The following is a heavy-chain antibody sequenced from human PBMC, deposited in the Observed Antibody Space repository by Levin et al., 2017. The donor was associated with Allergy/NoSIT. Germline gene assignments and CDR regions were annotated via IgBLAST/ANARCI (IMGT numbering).Heavy chain of an antibody. CDR1: GFTFSGSA. Sequence: GGSLRLSCAASGFTFSGSAMHWVRQASGKGLEWVGRFRSKANTYATAYAASVKGRFTISRDDSKNTAYLQMNSLKIEDTAVYYCTRLNDFWVGGMDVWGQGTTVTVSS. V-gene: IGHV3-73*01. D-gene: IGHD3-3*01. CDR3: TRLNDFWVGGMDV. J-gene: IGHJ6*02. CDR2: FRSKANTYAT.